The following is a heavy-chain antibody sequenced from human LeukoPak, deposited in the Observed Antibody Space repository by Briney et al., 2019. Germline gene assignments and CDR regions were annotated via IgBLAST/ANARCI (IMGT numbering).Heavy chain of an antibody. CDR2: LGGSGGST. D-gene: IGHD2-2*02. CDR3: AKQTGASCYTAADY. V-gene: IGHV3-23*01. J-gene: IGHJ4*02. Sequence: GGSLRLSCAASGFTFSSYAMSWVRQAPGKGLEWVSVLGGSGGSTYYTDSVKGRFTISRDNSKNTLFPQMNSLRAEDTAVYYCAKQTGASCYTAADYWGQGTLVTVSS. CDR1: GFTFSSYA.